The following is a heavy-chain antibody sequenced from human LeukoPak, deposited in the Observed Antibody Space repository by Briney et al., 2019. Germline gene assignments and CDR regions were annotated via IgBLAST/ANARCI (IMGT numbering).Heavy chain of an antibody. CDR3: AGGRIAPADLDY. J-gene: IGHJ4*02. CDR2: IYLGNNT. CDR1: GFTVISNY. V-gene: IGHV3-53*01. D-gene: IGHD6-13*01. Sequence: GGSLRLSCAASGFTVISNYMGWVRQAPGKGLEWPSVIYLGNNTFYADSVKGRFAISRDKSKNTVFLQMNSLRVEDTAVYYCAGGRIAPADLDYWGQGTLVTVSS.